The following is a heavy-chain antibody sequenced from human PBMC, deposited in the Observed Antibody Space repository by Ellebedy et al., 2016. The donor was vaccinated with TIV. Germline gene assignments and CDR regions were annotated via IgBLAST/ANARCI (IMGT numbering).Heavy chain of an antibody. CDR3: ASDHYYGSGTGAFDI. CDR1: GFTFSSYG. J-gene: IGHJ3*02. Sequence: GESLKISCAASGFTFSSYGMHWVRQAPGKGLEWVAVIWYDGSNKYYADSVKGRFTISRDNSKNTLYLQMNSLRAEDTAVYYCASDHYYGSGTGAFDIWGQGTMVTVSS. V-gene: IGHV3-33*08. D-gene: IGHD3-10*01. CDR2: IWYDGSNK.